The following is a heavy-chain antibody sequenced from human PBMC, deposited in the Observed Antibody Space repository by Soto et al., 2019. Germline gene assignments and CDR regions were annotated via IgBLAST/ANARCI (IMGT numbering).Heavy chain of an antibody. J-gene: IGHJ4*02. Sequence: QLQLQESGPGLVKPSETLSLTCTVSGGSISSSSYYWGWIRQPPGKGLEWIGSIYYSGSTYYNPSLKSRVTISVDTSKNQFSLKLSSVTAADTAVYYCARWRGYSGQYYFDYWGQGTLVTVSS. D-gene: IGHD5-12*01. V-gene: IGHV4-39*01. CDR2: IYYSGST. CDR1: GGSISSSSYY. CDR3: ARWRGYSGQYYFDY.